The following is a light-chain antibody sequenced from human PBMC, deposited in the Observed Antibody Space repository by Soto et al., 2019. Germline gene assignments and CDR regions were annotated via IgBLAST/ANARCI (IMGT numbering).Light chain of an antibody. J-gene: IGLJ3*02. Sequence: QSVLTQPPSASGTPGQRVTISCSGSSSNIGSNYVYWYQQLPGTAPKLLIYRNNQRPSGVPDRFSGSKSGTSASLAISGLRSEDEADYHCAAWDDSLSDWVFGGGTKLTVL. CDR1: SSNIGSNY. CDR3: AAWDDSLSDWV. CDR2: RNN. V-gene: IGLV1-47*01.